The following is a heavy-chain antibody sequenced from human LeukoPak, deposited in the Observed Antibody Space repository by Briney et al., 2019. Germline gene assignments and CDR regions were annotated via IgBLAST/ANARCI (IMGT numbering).Heavy chain of an antibody. Sequence: GGSLRLSCAASGFTFSSYGMHWVRQAPGKGLEWVAVISYDGSNKYYADSVKGRFTISRDNSKNTLYLQMNSLRAEDTAVYYCAKDVGKWESLHFFDDWGQGTLVTVSS. J-gene: IGHJ4*02. V-gene: IGHV3-30*18. D-gene: IGHD1-26*01. CDR3: AKDVGKWESLHFFDD. CDR2: ISYDGSNK. CDR1: GFTFSSYG.